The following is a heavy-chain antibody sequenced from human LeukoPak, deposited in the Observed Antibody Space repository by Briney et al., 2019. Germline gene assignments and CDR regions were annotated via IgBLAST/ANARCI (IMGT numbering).Heavy chain of an antibody. CDR1: GFTFSGHW. CDR2: INTDGSST. CDR3: ARASYYYENWFEP. Sequence: PGGSLRLSCAASGFTFSGHWMHWVRQAPGKGLVWVSRINTDGSSTTYADSVKGRLTISRDNAKNTLYLQMNSLRAEDTAVYYCARASYYYENWFEPWGQGTLVTVSS. V-gene: IGHV3-74*01. J-gene: IGHJ5*02. D-gene: IGHD3-22*01.